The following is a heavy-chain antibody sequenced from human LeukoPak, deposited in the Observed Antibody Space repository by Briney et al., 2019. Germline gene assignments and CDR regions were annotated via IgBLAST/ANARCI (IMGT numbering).Heavy chain of an antibody. Sequence: PSQTLSLTCTVSGASTSPYYWSWIRQPPGKGLEWIGYIYYSGSTNYNPSLKSRVIISVDTSKNQFSLKLSSVTAADTAVYYCAKYGYNYAFDIWGQGTMVTVSS. CDR2: IYYSGST. D-gene: IGHD5-24*01. CDR3: AKYGYNYAFDI. J-gene: IGHJ3*02. V-gene: IGHV4-59*01. CDR1: GASTSPYY.